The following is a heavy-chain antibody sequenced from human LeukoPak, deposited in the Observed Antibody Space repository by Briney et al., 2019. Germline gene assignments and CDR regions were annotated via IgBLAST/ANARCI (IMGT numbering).Heavy chain of an antibody. CDR3: ARLVIAHDAFDI. V-gene: IGHV4-34*01. D-gene: IGHD3-9*01. Sequence: SETLSLTCAVYGGSFSGYYWSWIRQPPGKGLEWIGEINHSGSTNYNPSLKSRVTISVDMSKNQFSLKLSSVTAADTAVYYCARLVIAHDAFDIWGQGTMVTVSS. CDR2: INHSGST. CDR1: GGSFSGYY. J-gene: IGHJ3*02.